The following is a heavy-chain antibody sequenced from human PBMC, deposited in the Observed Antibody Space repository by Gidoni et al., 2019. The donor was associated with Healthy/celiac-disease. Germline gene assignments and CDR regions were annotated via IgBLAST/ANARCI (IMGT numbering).Heavy chain of an antibody. J-gene: IGHJ4*02. V-gene: IGHV5-51*01. D-gene: IGHD3-22*01. CDR1: GYSFTSYW. Sequence: EVQLVQSGAEVKKPGESLKISCKGSGYSFTSYWIGWVRQMHGKGLEWMGIIYPGDSDTRYSPSFQGQVTISADKSISTAYLQWSSLKASDTAMYYCARPNYYDSSGYPQAFDYWGQGTLVTVSS. CDR3: ARPNYYDSSGYPQAFDY. CDR2: IYPGDSDT.